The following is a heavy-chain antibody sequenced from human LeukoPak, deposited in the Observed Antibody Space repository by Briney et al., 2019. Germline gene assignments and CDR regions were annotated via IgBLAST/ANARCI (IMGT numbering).Heavy chain of an antibody. CDR3: ARNKQLVPGLRPNYYYYMDV. J-gene: IGHJ6*03. Sequence: GASVKVSCKASGYTFTGYYMHWVRQAPGQGLEWMGWINPNSGGTNYAQKFQGRVTMTRDTSISTAYMELSRLRSDDTAVYYCARNKQLVPGLRPNYYYYMDVWGQGTTVTVSS. CDR2: INPNSGGT. CDR1: GYTFTGYY. V-gene: IGHV1-2*02. D-gene: IGHD6-6*01.